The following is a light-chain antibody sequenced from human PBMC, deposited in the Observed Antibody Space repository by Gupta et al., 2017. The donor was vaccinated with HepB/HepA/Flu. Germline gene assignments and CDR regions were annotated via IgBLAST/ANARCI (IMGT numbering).Light chain of an antibody. V-gene: IGLV2-23*02. CDR1: SSDFGSYNL. Sequence: QSALPQPASVPGSPGHSITISCTGTSSDFGSYNLFSWYQQNAGKAPKLMIYEVSKRPSGVSNRFSGSKSGNTASLTISGLQAEDEADYYCCSYAGSSTYVFGTGTKVTVL. CDR2: EVS. CDR3: CSYAGSSTYV. J-gene: IGLJ1*01.